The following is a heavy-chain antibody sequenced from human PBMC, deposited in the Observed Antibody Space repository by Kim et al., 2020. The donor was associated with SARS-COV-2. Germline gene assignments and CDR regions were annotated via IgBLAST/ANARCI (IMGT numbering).Heavy chain of an antibody. Sequence: GGSTYYAASVQGRFTISRDNAKNMLYLQMNSLRAEDTAVYYCAPFSSKDYWGQGTLVTVSS. V-gene: IGHV3-66*01. D-gene: IGHD2-2*01. J-gene: IGHJ4*02. CDR3: APFSSKDY. CDR2: GGST.